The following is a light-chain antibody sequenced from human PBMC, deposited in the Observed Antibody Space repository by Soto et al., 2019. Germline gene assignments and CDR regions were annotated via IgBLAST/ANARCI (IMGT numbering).Light chain of an antibody. CDR2: RTN. J-gene: IGLJ3*02. CDR3: VLYMGRGIWV. Sequence: QTVVTQEPSFSVSPGGTVTLTCALSSGSVSTNNYPSWCQQTPGQPPRTLIFRTNPRSSGVPDRFSGSILGSKAALTIAGAQADDESDYYCVLYMGRGIWVFGGGTKLTVL. V-gene: IGLV8-61*01. CDR1: SGSVSTNNY.